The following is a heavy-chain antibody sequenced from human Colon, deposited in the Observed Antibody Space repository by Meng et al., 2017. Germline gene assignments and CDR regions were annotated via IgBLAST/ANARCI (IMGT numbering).Heavy chain of an antibody. Sequence: QGQQQHGGRGLLKPSETLSLTCAVYGGSFSDNHWSWVRQPPGKGLEWIGEINHDGNTNYNPSLKSRVTISVDTSKNQFSLKVSSVTAADTAVYYCARDSGYDKNWFDPWGQGTLVTVSS. D-gene: IGHD5-12*01. V-gene: IGHV4-34*01. CDR3: ARDSGYDKNWFDP. CDR2: INHDGNT. CDR1: GGSFSDNH. J-gene: IGHJ5*02.